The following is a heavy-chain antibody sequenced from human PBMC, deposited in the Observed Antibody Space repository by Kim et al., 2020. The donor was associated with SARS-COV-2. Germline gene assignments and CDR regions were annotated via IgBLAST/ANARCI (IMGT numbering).Heavy chain of an antibody. V-gene: IGHV3-23*01. CDR1: GFTFSSYA. CDR2: ISGSGGST. D-gene: IGHD2-8*02. Sequence: GGSLRLSCAASGFTFSSYAMSWVRQAPGKGLEWVSAISGSGGSTYYADSVKGRFTISRDNSKNTLYLQMNSLRAEDTAVYYCAKVRARLLGYYYYGMDVWGKGTTVTVSS. J-gene: IGHJ6*04. CDR3: AKVRARLLGYYYYGMDV.